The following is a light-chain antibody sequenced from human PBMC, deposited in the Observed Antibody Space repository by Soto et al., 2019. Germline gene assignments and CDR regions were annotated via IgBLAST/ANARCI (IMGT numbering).Light chain of an antibody. CDR2: DAS. J-gene: IGKJ1*01. Sequence: DIQMTQSPSTLSASVGDRVTITCRASQSISSWLAWYQQKPGKAPKIMSYDASSLESGVPSRFRGSGSGTEFTLTISGLKPDDFETYYCQQYNSFSWTFGQGTKVDIK. CDR1: QSISSW. V-gene: IGKV1-5*01. CDR3: QQYNSFSWT.